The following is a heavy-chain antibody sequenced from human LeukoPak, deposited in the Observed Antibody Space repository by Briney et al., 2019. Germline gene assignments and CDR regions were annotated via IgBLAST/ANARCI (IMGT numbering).Heavy chain of an antibody. CDR2: ISSSDI. D-gene: IGHD5-12*01. Sequence: GGSLRLSCAASGFTFSTYSINWVRQAPGKGLEWVASISSSDIYYADSVQGRFTISRDNAKNSLYLQMNSLRAEDTAVYYCARDNAGYDYWGQGTLVTVSS. J-gene: IGHJ4*02. V-gene: IGHV3-21*01. CDR1: GFTFSTYS. CDR3: ARDNAGYDY.